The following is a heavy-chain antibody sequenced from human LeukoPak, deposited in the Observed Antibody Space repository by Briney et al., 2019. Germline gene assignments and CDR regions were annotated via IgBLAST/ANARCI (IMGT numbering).Heavy chain of an antibody. CDR3: ARGYGSYYNYFQH. D-gene: IGHD1-26*01. Sequence: PSETLSLTCTVSGGSISSYYWSWIRQPPGKGLEWIGYIYYSGSTNYNPSLKSRVTISVDTSKSQFSLKLSSVTAADTAVYYCARGYGSYYNYFQHWGQGTLVTVSS. J-gene: IGHJ1*01. V-gene: IGHV4-59*01. CDR2: IYYSGST. CDR1: GGSISSYY.